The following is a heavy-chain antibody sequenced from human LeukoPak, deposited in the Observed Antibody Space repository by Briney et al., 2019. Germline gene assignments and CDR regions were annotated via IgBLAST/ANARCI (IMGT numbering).Heavy chain of an antibody. J-gene: IGHJ4*02. V-gene: IGHV3-30*03. D-gene: IGHD3-9*01. Sequence: GGSLRLSCTASGFTFSTYGIHWVRQAPGKGLEWVTVISNDGSSKYYADSVKGRFTISRDNSKNTLYLQMNSLRAEDTAVYYCAREGPYDILTGYYSPLDYWGQGTLVTVSS. CDR2: ISNDGSSK. CDR3: AREGPYDILTGYYSPLDY. CDR1: GFTFSTYG.